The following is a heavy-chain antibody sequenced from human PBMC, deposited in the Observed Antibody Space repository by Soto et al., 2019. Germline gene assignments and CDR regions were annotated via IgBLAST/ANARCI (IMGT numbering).Heavy chain of an antibody. CDR2: IYYSGST. Sequence: SETLSLTCTVSGGSISSYYWSWIRQPPGKGLEWIGYIYYSGSTNYNPSLKSRVTISVDTSKNQFSLKLSSVTAADTAVYYCARQSAPDPFFDYWGQGTLVTVSS. J-gene: IGHJ4*02. CDR3: ARQSAPDPFFDY. V-gene: IGHV4-59*01. CDR1: GGSISSYY.